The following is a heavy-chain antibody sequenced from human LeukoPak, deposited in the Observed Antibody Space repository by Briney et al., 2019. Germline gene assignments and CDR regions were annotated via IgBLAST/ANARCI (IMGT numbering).Heavy chain of an antibody. CDR1: GYTFTSYD. V-gene: IGHV1-8*01. CDR3: ARRLDYYDSSGYYPMSDY. CDR2: MNPNSGNT. Sequence: GASVKVSCKASGYTFTSYDINWVRQATGQGLEWMEWMNPNSGNTGYAQKFQGRVTMTRNTSISTAYMELSSLRSEDTAVYYCARRLDYYDSSGYYPMSDYWGQGTLVTVSS. D-gene: IGHD3-22*01. J-gene: IGHJ4*02.